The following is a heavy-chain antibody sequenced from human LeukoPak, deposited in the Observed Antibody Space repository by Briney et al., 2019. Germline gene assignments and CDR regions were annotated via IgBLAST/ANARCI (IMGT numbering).Heavy chain of an antibody. CDR3: ARDELHYYDSSGYPDY. D-gene: IGHD3-22*01. J-gene: IGHJ4*02. Sequence: ASVKVSCKASGYTFTSYYMHWVRQAPGQGLEWMGIINPSGGSTSYAQKFQGRVTMTRDTSTSTVYMELSSLRSEDTAVYYCARDELHYYDSSGYPDYWGQGTLVTVSS. CDR1: GYTFTSYY. CDR2: INPSGGST. V-gene: IGHV1-46*01.